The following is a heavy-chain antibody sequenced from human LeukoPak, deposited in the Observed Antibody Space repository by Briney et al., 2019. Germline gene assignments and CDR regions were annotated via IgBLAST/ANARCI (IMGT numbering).Heavy chain of an antibody. V-gene: IGHV1-8*01. D-gene: IGHD4-11*01. Sequence: ASVKVSYKASGYTFTSYDINWVRQATGQGLEWIGWMNPNSGNTGYAQKFQGRVTMTRNTSISTAYMELSSLRSEDTAVYYCARDTVTTWIRDYYYYYMDVWGKGTTVTVSS. CDR3: ARDTVTTWIRDYYYYYMDV. J-gene: IGHJ6*03. CDR1: GYTFTSYD. CDR2: MNPNSGNT.